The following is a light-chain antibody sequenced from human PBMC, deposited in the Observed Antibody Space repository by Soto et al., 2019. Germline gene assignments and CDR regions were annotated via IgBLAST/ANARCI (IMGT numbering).Light chain of an antibody. CDR1: QSLLHTNGYNY. CDR2: MGS. CDR3: MQALQTPLT. Sequence: DIVMTQSPLSLSVTPGEPASISCRSSQSLLHTNGYNYLDWYLQKPGQSPQVLIYMGSNRASGVPDRFSGSESGTDFTLKISRVEAEDVGVYYCMQALQTPLTFGQGTKLEIK. J-gene: IGKJ2*01. V-gene: IGKV2-28*01.